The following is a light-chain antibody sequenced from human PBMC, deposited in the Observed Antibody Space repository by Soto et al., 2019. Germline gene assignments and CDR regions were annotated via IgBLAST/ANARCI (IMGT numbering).Light chain of an antibody. CDR3: QQSFRSPIT. J-gene: IGKJ5*01. CDR2: VAF. V-gene: IGKV1-39*01. Sequence: DIQMTQSPSSLSASVGDTVTMSCRASQSIALSVNWYQQKPGKAPKILIYVAFTLESGVPSRFSGSGAGTECTLTIRSLQPEDFETDYCQQSFRSPITFGQGTRLEI. CDR1: QSIALS.